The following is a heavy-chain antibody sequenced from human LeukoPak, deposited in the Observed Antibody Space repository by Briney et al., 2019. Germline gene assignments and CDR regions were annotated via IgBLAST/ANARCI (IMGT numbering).Heavy chain of an antibody. J-gene: IGHJ4*02. D-gene: IGHD4-17*01. CDR3: ARVHYGDYAGY. CDR2: ISSSSSYI. Sequence: GGSLRLSCAASGFTFSSYSLNWVRQAPGKGLEWVSSISSSSSYIYYADSVKGRFTISRDNAKNSLYLQMNSLRAEDTAVYYCARVHYGDYAGYWGQGTLVTVSS. CDR1: GFTFSSYS. V-gene: IGHV3-21*01.